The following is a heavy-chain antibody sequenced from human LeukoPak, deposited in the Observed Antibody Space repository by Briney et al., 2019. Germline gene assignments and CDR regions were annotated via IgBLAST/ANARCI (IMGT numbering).Heavy chain of an antibody. CDR3: ARGGITATGNEP. Sequence: SETLSLTCTVSGYSISSGYYWGWIRQPPGKGLEWIGSIYHSGSTYYNPSLKSRVTISVDTSKNQFSLKLSSVTAADTAVYYCARGGITATGNEPWGQGTLVTVSS. V-gene: IGHV4-38-2*02. CDR2: IYHSGST. J-gene: IGHJ5*02. D-gene: IGHD6-13*01. CDR1: GYSISSGYY.